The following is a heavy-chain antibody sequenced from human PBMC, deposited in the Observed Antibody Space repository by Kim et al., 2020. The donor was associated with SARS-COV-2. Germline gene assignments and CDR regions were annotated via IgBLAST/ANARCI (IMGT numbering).Heavy chain of an antibody. D-gene: IGHD3-9*01. V-gene: IGHV3-33*01. CDR1: GFTFSSYG. CDR2: IWYDGSNK. J-gene: IGHJ6*02. CDR3: ARDPKDYDILTCYLYGMGGGNHDNNYGIDG. Sequence: GGSLRLSCAASGFTFSSYGMHWVRQAPGKGLEWVAVIWYDGSNKYYADSVKGRFTISRDNSKNTLYLQMNSLRAEDTAVYYCARDPKDYDILTCYLYGMGGGNHDNNYGIDGGGQGTTVTVSS.